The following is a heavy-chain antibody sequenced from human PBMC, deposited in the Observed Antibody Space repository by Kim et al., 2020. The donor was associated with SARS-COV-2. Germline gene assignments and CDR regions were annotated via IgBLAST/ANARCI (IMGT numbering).Heavy chain of an antibody. D-gene: IGHD2-2*02. CDR3: AREKAAAILGRGWFDP. CDR2: INHSGST. CDR1: GGSFSGYY. J-gene: IGHJ5*02. V-gene: IGHV4-34*01. Sequence: SETLSLTCAVYGGSFSGYYWSWIRQPPGKGLEWIGEINHSGSTNYNPSLKSRVTISVDTSKNQFSLKLSSVTAADTAVYYCAREKAAAILGRGWFDPGG.